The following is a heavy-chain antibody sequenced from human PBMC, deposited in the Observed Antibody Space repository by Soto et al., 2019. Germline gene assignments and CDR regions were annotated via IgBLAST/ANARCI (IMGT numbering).Heavy chain of an antibody. CDR1: GASINSGDYY. CDR3: ATVPTYYYDGSGYANAFDV. CDR2: IYYSGSI. Sequence: SETLSLTCTVSGASINSGDYYWSWIRQPPGKGLEWIGYIYYSGSIYHNPSLKSRVIISVDMPKNQFSLRLSSVTAADTAVYYCATVPTYYYDGSGYANAFDVWGQGTMVTVSS. J-gene: IGHJ3*01. D-gene: IGHD3-22*01. V-gene: IGHV4-30-4*01.